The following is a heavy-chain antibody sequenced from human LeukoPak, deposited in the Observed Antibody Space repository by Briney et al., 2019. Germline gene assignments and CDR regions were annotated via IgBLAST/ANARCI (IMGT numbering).Heavy chain of an antibody. V-gene: IGHV4-4*07. D-gene: IGHD3-10*01. CDR2: IYTSGST. CDR1: GGSICHYY. CDR3: ARLAYYFGSGSDFRRFDY. Sequence: SETLSLTCTVSGGSICHYYWSWIRQPAGKGLEWIGRIYTSGSTNYNPSLKSRVTISVDTSKNQFSLKLSSVTAADTAVYYCARLAYYFGSGSDFRRFDYWGQGTLVTVSS. J-gene: IGHJ4*02.